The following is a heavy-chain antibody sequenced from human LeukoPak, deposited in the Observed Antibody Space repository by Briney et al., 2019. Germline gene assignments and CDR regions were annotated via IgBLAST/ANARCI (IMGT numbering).Heavy chain of an antibody. D-gene: IGHD2-8*01. CDR1: GGSISSGDYY. Sequence: SQTLSLTCSVSGGSISSGDYYWSWIRQPPGKGLEWIGYINNGGSTYYNPSLTSRVTISVDMSKNQFSLKLSSVTAADTAVYYCARDRFRYCTNGVCSYFDYWGQGTQVTVSS. V-gene: IGHV4-30-4*01. CDR3: ARDRFRYCTNGVCSYFDY. CDR2: INNGGST. J-gene: IGHJ4*02.